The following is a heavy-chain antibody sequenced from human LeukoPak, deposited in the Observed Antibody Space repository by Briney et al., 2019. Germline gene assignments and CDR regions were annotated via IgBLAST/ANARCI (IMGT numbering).Heavy chain of an antibody. CDR2: INHSGST. J-gene: IGHJ6*02. Sequence: SETLSLTCAVYGGSFSGYYWSWIRQPPGKGLEWIGGINHSGSTNYNPSLKSRVTISVDTSKNQFSLKLSSVTAADTAVYYCARGSKLALPQVDHYYYYGMDVWGQGTTVTVSS. CDR1: GGSFSGYY. CDR3: ARGSKLALPQVDHYYYYGMDV. V-gene: IGHV4-34*01. D-gene: IGHD6-6*01.